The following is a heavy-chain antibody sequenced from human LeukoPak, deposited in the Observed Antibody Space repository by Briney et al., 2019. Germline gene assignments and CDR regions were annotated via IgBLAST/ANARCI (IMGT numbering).Heavy chain of an antibody. J-gene: IGHJ4*02. V-gene: IGHV3-23*01. CDR1: GFTFSSYA. CDR2: ISGSGGST. CDR3: AKDPPRYYYDSSGRREFDY. D-gene: IGHD3-22*01. Sequence: GSLRLSCAASGFTFSSYAMSWVRQAPGRGLEWVSAISGSGGSTYYADSVKGRFTISRDNSKNTLYLQMNSLRAEDTAVYYCAKDPPRYYYDSSGRREFDYWGQGTLVIVSS.